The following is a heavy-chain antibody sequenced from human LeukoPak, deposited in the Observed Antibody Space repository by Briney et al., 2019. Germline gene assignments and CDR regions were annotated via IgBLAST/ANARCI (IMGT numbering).Heavy chain of an antibody. CDR1: GGTFSSYA. D-gene: IGHD3-16*01. CDR2: IIPIFGTA. V-gene: IGHV1-69*05. Sequence: SVKVSCKASGGTFSSYAISWVRQAPGQGLEWMGGIIPIFGTANYAQKLQGRVTMTTDTSTSTAYMELRSLRSDDTAVYYCAREDTFNWFDPWGQGTLVTVSS. CDR3: AREDTFNWFDP. J-gene: IGHJ5*02.